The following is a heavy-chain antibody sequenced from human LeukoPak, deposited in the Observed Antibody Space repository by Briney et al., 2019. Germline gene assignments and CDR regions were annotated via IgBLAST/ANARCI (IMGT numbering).Heavy chain of an antibody. V-gene: IGHV4-34*01. Sequence: SETLSLTCAVYGGSFSGYYWSWIRQPPGKGLEWIGEINHSGSTNYNPSLKSRATISVDTSKNQFSLKLSSVTAADTAVYYCARGKRGYGYGLDYWGQGTLVTVSS. D-gene: IGHD5-18*01. CDR1: GGSFSGYY. CDR3: ARGKRGYGYGLDY. CDR2: INHSGST. J-gene: IGHJ4*02.